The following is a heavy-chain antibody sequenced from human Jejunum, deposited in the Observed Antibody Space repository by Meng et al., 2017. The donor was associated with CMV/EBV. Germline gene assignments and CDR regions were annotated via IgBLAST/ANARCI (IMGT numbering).Heavy chain of an antibody. V-gene: IGHV3-7*01. J-gene: IGHJ3*02. D-gene: IGHD2-2*01. CDR1: RCCG. CDR3: ARSLFPVVAVPVLGDAFDI. CDR2: LNQAEKDK. Sequence: RCCGMSWVRLDPGKGLEWVACLNQAEKDKYYVYSVKGRFTISRDNAKISLYLQMYSLRAEHTAVYYCARSLFPVVAVPVLGDAFDIWGQGKMVTVSS.